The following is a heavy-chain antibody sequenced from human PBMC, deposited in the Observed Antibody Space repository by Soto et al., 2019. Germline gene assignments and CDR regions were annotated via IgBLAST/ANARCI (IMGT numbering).Heavy chain of an antibody. D-gene: IGHD1-26*01. J-gene: IGHJ4*02. CDR3: AGGTSGSYYPSGY. CDR2: ISSSSSYI. Sequence: EVQLVESGGGLVKPGGSLRLSCAASGFTFSSYSMNWVRQAPGKGLEWVSSISSSSSYIYYADSVKGRFTISRDNAKNSLYLQMNSLRAEDTAVYYCAGGTSGSYYPSGYWGQGTLVTVSS. CDR1: GFTFSSYS. V-gene: IGHV3-21*01.